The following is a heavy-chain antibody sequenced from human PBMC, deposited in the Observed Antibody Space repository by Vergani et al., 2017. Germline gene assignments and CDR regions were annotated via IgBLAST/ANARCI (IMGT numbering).Heavy chain of an antibody. Sequence: QVQLVQSGAEVKKPGASVKVSCKASGYTFTSYGISWVRQAPGQGLEWMGGISAYNGNTNYAQKFQGRVTMTRDTSTSTVYMELSSLRSEDTAVYYCASAYYYGSGSFYNLSPPEVWGQGTMVTVSS. CDR1: GYTFTSYG. V-gene: IGHV1-18*01. J-gene: IGHJ3*01. CDR2: ISAYNGNT. CDR3: ASAYYYGSGSFYNLSPPEV. D-gene: IGHD3-10*01.